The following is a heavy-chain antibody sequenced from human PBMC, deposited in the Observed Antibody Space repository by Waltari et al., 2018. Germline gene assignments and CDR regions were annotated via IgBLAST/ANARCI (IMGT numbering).Heavy chain of an antibody. J-gene: IGHJ2*01. CDR1: GGTFSSYT. CDR2: IIPILGIA. V-gene: IGHV1-69*08. D-gene: IGHD3-16*02. Sequence: QVQLVQSGAEVKKPGSSVKVSCKASGGTFSSYTISWVRQAPGQGLEWMGRIIPILGIANYAQKFQGRVTITADKATSTAYMELSSLRSEDTAVYYCAREGLYGVQYWYFDLWGRGTLVTVSS. CDR3: AREGLYGVQYWYFDL.